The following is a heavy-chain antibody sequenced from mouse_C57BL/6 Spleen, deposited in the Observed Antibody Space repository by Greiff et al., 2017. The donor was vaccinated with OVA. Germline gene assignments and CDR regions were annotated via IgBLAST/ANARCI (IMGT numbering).Heavy chain of an antibody. Sequence: QVQLKQSGPELVKPGASVKISCKASGYAFSSSWMNWVKQRPGKGLEWIGRIYPGDGDTNYNGKFKGKATLTADKSSSTAYMQLSSLTSEDSAVYFCARSTGTSKVNYWGQGTTLTVSS. CDR1: GYAFSSSW. V-gene: IGHV1-82*01. J-gene: IGHJ2*01. CDR2: IYPGDGDT. CDR3: ARSTGTSKVNY. D-gene: IGHD4-1*02.